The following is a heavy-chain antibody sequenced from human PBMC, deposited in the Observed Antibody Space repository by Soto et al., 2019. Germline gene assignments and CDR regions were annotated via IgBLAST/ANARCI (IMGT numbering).Heavy chain of an antibody. V-gene: IGHV3-23*01. CDR1: GFTFSSYA. CDR2: ISGSGGST. J-gene: IGHJ6*02. CDR3: AKDPQQPPSDYGMDV. Sequence: GGSLRLSCAASGFTFSSYAMSWFRQAPGKGLEWVSAISGSGGSTYYADSVKGRFTISRDNSKNTLYLQMNSLRAEDTAVYYCAKDPQQPPSDYGMDVWGQGTTVTVSS. D-gene: IGHD6-13*01.